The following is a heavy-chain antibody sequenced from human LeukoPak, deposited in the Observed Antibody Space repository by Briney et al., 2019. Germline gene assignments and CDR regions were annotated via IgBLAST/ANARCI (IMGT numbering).Heavy chain of an antibody. J-gene: IGHJ4*02. Sequence: PGRSLTPSCAASGFTFSSYSMNWVRQAPGNGLEWVSSISISSSYIYYADSVKGRFTISRDNAKNSLYLRMNSLRAEDTAVYYCARGTWTMIIAVAGTSDYWGQGTLVTVSS. CDR1: GFTFSSYS. V-gene: IGHV3-21*01. CDR2: ISISSSYI. CDR3: ARGTWTMIIAVAGTSDY. D-gene: IGHD6-19*01.